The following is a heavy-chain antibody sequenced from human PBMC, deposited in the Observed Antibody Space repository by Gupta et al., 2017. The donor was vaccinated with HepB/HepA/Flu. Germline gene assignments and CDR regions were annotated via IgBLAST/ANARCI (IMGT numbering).Heavy chain of an antibody. CDR3: ARDVYMDV. Sequence: EVQLVDSGGGLVQPGESLRLSCAASGFTFRSYWMSWVRQAPGKGLEWVGNIKHDGSEKYYVDSVMGRFTISRDNAKNSLYLQMNSLGAEDTAVYYCARDVYMDVWGEGTTVTVSS. CDR2: IKHDGSEK. V-gene: IGHV3-7*01. J-gene: IGHJ6*03. CDR1: GFTFRSYW.